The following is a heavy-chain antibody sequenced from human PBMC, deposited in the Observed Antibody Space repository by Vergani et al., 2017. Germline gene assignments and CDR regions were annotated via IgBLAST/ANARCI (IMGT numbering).Heavy chain of an antibody. Sequence: EVQLVESGGGLVKPGGSLRLSCAASGFIFSSYEMNWVRQAPGKGLEWVSYISSSGSTIYYADSVKGRFTISRDNAKNSLYLQMNSLRAEDTAVYYCARDNWASRYFDSWGQGTLVTVSS. J-gene: IGHJ4*02. CDR2: ISSSGSTI. V-gene: IGHV3-48*03. CDR1: GFIFSSYE. D-gene: IGHD7-27*01. CDR3: ARDNWASRYFDS.